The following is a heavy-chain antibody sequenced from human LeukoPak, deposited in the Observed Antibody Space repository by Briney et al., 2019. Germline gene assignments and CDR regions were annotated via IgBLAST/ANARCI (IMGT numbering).Heavy chain of an antibody. Sequence: SETLSLTCAVSGGSISSSSWWSWVRQPPGKGLEWIGEIYHSGSTNYNPSLKSRVTISVDKSKNQFSLKLSSVTAADTAVYYCARLRGYSYGFGNYPDAFDIWGQGTMVTVSS. J-gene: IGHJ3*02. V-gene: IGHV4-4*02. CDR2: IYHSGST. CDR1: GGSISSSSW. CDR3: ARLRGYSYGFGNYPDAFDI. D-gene: IGHD5-18*01.